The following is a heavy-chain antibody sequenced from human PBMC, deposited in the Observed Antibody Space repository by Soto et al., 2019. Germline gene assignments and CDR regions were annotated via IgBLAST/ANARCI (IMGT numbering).Heavy chain of an antibody. CDR2: IIPIFGTA. V-gene: IGHV1-69*01. J-gene: IGHJ6*02. D-gene: IGHD3-22*01. Sequence: QVQLVQSGPEVKKPGSSVKVSCKASGGTFSSDAIGWVRQAPGQGLEWMGRIIPIFGTANYAPKFQGRVTITADESTSTAYMKLRSLTSDDTAVYYCARDYTVKVVGDTYSSAMDLWGQGTTVTVSS. CDR1: GGTFSSDA. CDR3: ARDYTVKVVGDTYSSAMDL.